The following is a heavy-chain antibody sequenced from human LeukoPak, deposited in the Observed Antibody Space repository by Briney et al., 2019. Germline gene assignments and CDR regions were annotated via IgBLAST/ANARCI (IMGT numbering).Heavy chain of an antibody. D-gene: IGHD2-15*01. CDR3: ARSMRYCSGGSCS. CDR2: INPNSGGT. CDR1: GYTFTGYY. J-gene: IGHJ5*02. Sequence: ASVKVSCKASGYTFTGYYMDWVRQAPGQGLEWMGWINPNSGGTSYAQKFQGRVTMTRDTSINTAYIEVSRLRSDDTAVYYCARSMRYCSGGSCSWGQGTLVTVSS. V-gene: IGHV1-2*02.